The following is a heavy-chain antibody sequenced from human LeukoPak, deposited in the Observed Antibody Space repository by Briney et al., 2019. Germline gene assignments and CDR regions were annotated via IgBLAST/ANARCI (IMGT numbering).Heavy chain of an antibody. Sequence: PGGSLRLSCAASGFTFSTYDMHWVRQVTGKGLEWVSASGTAGDTYYPGSVKGRFTISKENAKNFLYLHINSLRAGDTAVYYCARGPFGSGSPYYFDHWGQGTLVTVSS. CDR1: GFTFSTYD. V-gene: IGHV3-13*01. CDR2: SGTAGDT. D-gene: IGHD3-10*01. CDR3: ARGPFGSGSPYYFDH. J-gene: IGHJ4*02.